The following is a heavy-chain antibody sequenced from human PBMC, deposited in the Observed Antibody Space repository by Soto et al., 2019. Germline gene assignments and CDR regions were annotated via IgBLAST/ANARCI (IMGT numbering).Heavy chain of an antibody. CDR3: ARDSSGTLDY. V-gene: IGHV3-11*01. CDR1: GFTFSDHY. CDR2: ISSSGSTI. J-gene: IGHJ4*02. Sequence: GGSLRLSCAAPGFTFSDHYISWIRHEPGKGLEWVSYISSSGSTIYYADSVKGRFTISRDNAKNSLYLQMNSLRAEDTAVYYCARDSSGTLDYWGQGTLVTVSS. D-gene: IGHD1-7*01.